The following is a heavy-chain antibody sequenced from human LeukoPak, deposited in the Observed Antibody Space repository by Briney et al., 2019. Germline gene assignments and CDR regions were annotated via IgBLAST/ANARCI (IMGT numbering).Heavy chain of an antibody. J-gene: IGHJ3*02. V-gene: IGHV3-23*01. CDR3: ARPLVDTAMVHDAFDI. CDR1: GFTFSSYA. CDR2: ISGSGGST. D-gene: IGHD5-18*01. Sequence: GGSLRLSCAASGFTFSSYAMSWVRQAPGKGLEWVSAISGSGGSTYYADSVKGRFTISRDNSKNTLYLQMNSLRAEDTALYYCARPLVDTAMVHDAFDIWGQGTMVTVSS.